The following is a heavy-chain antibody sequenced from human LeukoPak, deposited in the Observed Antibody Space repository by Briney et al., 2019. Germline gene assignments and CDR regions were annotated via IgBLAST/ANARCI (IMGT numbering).Heavy chain of an antibody. J-gene: IGHJ5*02. CDR3: TRGPRDYYDSSGLIPNRFDP. Sequence: HPGGSLRLSCAASGFTFSGSALHWVRQASGKGLEWVGRIRSTANSYATAYAASVKGRFTISRDDSKNTAYLQMNSLKTEDTAVYYCTRGPRDYYDSSGLIPNRFDPWGQGTLVTVSS. CDR1: GFTFSGSA. V-gene: IGHV3-73*01. CDR2: IRSTANSYAT. D-gene: IGHD3-22*01.